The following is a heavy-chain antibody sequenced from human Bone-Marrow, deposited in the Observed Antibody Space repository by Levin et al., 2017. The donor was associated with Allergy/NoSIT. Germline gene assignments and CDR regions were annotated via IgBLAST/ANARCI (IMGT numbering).Heavy chain of an antibody. CDR2: INTNTGNP. CDR3: ARVITMITFGGVIAEKQPNYDYYYMDV. Sequence: GESLKISCKASGYTFTSYAMNWVRQAPGQGLEWMGWINTNTGNPTYAQGFTGRFVFSLDTSVSTAYLQISSLKAEDTAVYYCARVITMITFGGVIAEKQPNYDYYYMDVWGKGTTVTVSS. V-gene: IGHV7-4-1*02. CDR1: GYTFTSYA. D-gene: IGHD3-16*02. J-gene: IGHJ6*03.